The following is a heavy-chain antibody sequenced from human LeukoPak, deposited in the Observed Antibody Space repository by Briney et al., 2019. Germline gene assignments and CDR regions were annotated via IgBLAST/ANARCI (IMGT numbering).Heavy chain of an antibody. CDR1: GYTFTSYY. J-gene: IGHJ3*02. CDR2: INPSGGST. D-gene: IGHD1-26*01. V-gene: IGHV1-46*01. CDR3: ARVRGSYSDAFDI. Sequence: ASVKVSCKASGYTFTSYYMHWVRQAPGQGLEWMGIINPSGGSTSYAQKFQGRVTMTRDTSISTAYMELSRLRFDNTAVYYCARVRGSYSDAFDIWGQGTMVIVSS.